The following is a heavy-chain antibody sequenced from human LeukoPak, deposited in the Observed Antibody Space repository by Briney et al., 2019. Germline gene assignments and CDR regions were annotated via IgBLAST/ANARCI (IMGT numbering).Heavy chain of an antibody. CDR2: IIPIFGTA. J-gene: IGHJ3*02. CDR3: ARPGAPYDSSGYYYLPDAFDI. CDR1: GGTFSSYA. Sequence: SVKVSCKASGGTFSSYAISWVRQAPGQGLEWMGGIIPIFGTANYAQKFQGRVTITTDESTSTAYMELSSLRSEDTAVYYCARPGAPYDSSGYYYLPDAFDIWGQGTMVTVSS. D-gene: IGHD3-22*01. V-gene: IGHV1-69*05.